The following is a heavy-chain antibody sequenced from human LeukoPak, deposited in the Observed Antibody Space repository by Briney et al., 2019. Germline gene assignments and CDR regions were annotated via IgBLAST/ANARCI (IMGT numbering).Heavy chain of an antibody. D-gene: IGHD3-3*01. CDR3: ARRTYDLWSGDYTGAFDI. CDR2: INYSGST. J-gene: IGHJ3*02. V-gene: IGHV4-59*01. CDR1: GGSISSYY. Sequence: SETLSLTCTVSGGSISSYYWSWIRPPPGKGLEWIGYINYSGSTNYNPSLKSRVTISVDTSKNQFSLKLSSVTAADTAVYYCARRTYDLWSGDYTGAFDIWGQGTMVTVSS.